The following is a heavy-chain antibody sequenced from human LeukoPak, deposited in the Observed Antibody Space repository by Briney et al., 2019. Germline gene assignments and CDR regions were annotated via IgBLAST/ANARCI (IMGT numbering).Heavy chain of an antibody. Sequence: GGSLRLSCAASGFTFSSYGMHWVRQAPGKGLEWVAFIRYDGSNKYYADSVKGRFTISRDNSKNTLYLQMNSLRAEDTAVYYCARLAAPIYYYYYYMDVWGKGTTVTVSS. D-gene: IGHD6-6*01. CDR1: GFTFSSYG. CDR2: IRYDGSNK. J-gene: IGHJ6*03. V-gene: IGHV3-30*02. CDR3: ARLAAPIYYYYYYMDV.